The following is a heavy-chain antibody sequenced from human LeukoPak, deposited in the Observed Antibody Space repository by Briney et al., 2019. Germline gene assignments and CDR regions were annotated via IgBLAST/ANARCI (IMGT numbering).Heavy chain of an antibody. V-gene: IGHV4-61*02. Sequence: SETLSLTCTVSGGSISSGGYYWSWIRQPAGKGLEWIGRIYTSGSTNYNPSLKSRVTISVDTSKNQFSLKLSSVTAADTAVYYCARAGATHYYYGMDVWGQGTTVTVSS. CDR3: ARAGATHYYYGMDV. CDR2: IYTSGST. J-gene: IGHJ6*02. D-gene: IGHD5-24*01. CDR1: GGSISSGGYY.